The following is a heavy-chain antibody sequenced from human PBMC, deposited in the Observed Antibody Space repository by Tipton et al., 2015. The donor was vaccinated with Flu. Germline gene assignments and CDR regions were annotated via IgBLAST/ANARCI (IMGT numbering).Heavy chain of an antibody. J-gene: IGHJ3*02. Sequence: TLSLTCTVSGGSISSGSYYWSWIRQPAGKGLEWIGRIYTSGSTNYNPSLKSRVTISVDTSKNQFSLKLSSATAADTAVYYCARDRITMVRGVPHDAFDIWGQGTMVTVSS. D-gene: IGHD3-10*01. CDR3: ARDRITMVRGVPHDAFDI. V-gene: IGHV4-61*02. CDR2: IYTSGST. CDR1: GGSISSGSYY.